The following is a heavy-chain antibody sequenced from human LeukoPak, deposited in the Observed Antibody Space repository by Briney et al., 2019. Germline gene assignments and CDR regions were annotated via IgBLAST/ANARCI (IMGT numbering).Heavy chain of an antibody. D-gene: IGHD6-19*01. J-gene: IGHJ4*02. V-gene: IGHV4-39*01. CDR2: IYYSGST. CDR1: GGSISRDSYY. CDR3: ASLAVAGLSEGY. Sequence: SQTLSLTCTVSGGSISRDSYYWAWIRQPPGKGLEWIASIYYSGSTYYNPSLKSRVTISVDTSRNQFSLKLSSVTAADTAVYYCASLAVAGLSEGYWGQGTLVIVSS.